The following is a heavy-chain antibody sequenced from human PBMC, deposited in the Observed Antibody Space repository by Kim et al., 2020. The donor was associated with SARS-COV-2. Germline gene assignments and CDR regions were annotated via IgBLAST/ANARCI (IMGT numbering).Heavy chain of an antibody. V-gene: IGHV3-23*01. CDR2: ISNSGGST. J-gene: IGHJ4*02. D-gene: IGHD1-26*01. CDR1: GFTFSSYV. CDR3: AKLLGASPYYFDY. Sequence: GGSLRLSCVGSGFTFSSYVMTWVRQAPGKGLEWVSGISNSGGSTYYADSVKGRFTISSDNSKNTLYLQMNSLRAEDTAVYYCAKLLGASPYYFDYWGQGTLVTVAS.